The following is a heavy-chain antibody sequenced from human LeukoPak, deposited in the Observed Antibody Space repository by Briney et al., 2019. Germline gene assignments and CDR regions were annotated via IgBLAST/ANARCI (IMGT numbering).Heavy chain of an antibody. J-gene: IGHJ3*02. Sequence: PGGSLRLSCAASGFTFSNYAMSWVRQAPGKGLEWVSGISWNSGSIGYADSVKGRFTISRDNAKNSLYLQMNSLRAEDTALYYCAKSRGYDRAGGASDIWGQGTMVTVSS. D-gene: IGHD3-10*02. V-gene: IGHV3-9*01. CDR1: GFTFSNYA. CDR3: AKSRGYDRAGGASDI. CDR2: ISWNSGSI.